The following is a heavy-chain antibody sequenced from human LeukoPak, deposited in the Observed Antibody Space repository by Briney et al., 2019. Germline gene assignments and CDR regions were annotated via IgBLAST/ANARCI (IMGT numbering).Heavy chain of an antibody. V-gene: IGHV1-2*02. D-gene: IGHD5-24*01. Sequence: GASVKVSCKASGYTVTGDYMHRGREAPGQRLEWTGWINPNRGGTDYAQKLQGRVTMTSDTHISTVYMELSRLTSDDTAVHYSARDRDGYNQLDYWGQGTLVTVSS. CDR1: GYTVTGDY. CDR3: ARDRDGYNQLDY. CDR2: INPNRGGT. J-gene: IGHJ4*02.